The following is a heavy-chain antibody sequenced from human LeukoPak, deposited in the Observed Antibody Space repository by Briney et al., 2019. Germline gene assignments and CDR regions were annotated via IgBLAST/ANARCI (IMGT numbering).Heavy chain of an antibody. CDR2: IDANNGKT. CDR1: GYTFTSYA. D-gene: IGHD4-17*01. V-gene: IGHV1-3*01. J-gene: IGHJ4*02. CDR3: ARARWTSTATTYYLDH. Sequence: ASVKLSCKASGYTFTSYAIHWVRQAPGQRLEWMGWIDANNGKTKYSQNFQGRVTITRDTSATTAYMDLSSLRSEDTAVYYCARARWTSTATTYYLDHWGQGTLVTVSS.